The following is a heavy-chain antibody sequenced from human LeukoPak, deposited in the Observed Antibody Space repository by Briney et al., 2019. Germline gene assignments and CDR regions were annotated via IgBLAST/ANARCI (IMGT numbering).Heavy chain of an antibody. CDR3: ATRIAVAGTYYFDY. J-gene: IGHJ4*02. CDR1: GYTFTGYY. D-gene: IGHD6-19*01. V-gene: IGHV1-2*02. Sequence: GASVKVSCKASGYTFTGYYMHWVRQAPGQGLEWMGWINPNSGGTNYAQKFQGRVTMTRDTSISTAYMELSRLRSDDTALYHCATRIAVAGTYYFDYWGQGTLVTVSS. CDR2: INPNSGGT.